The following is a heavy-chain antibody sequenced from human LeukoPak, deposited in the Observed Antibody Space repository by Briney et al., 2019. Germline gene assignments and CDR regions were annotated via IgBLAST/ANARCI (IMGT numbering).Heavy chain of an antibody. CDR1: GGSISSYY. CDR2: IYYSGST. CDR3: ASYSYYYDSSGYFDY. V-gene: IGHV4-59*01. Sequence: SETLSLTCTVSGGSISSYYWSWIRQPPGKGLEWIGYIYYSGSTNYNPSLKGRVTISVDTSKNQFSLKLSSVTAADTAVYYCASYSYYYDSSGYFDYWGQGTLVTVSS. J-gene: IGHJ4*02. D-gene: IGHD3-22*01.